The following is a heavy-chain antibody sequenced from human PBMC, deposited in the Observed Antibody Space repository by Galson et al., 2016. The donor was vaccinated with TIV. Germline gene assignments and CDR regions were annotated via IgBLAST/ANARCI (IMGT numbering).Heavy chain of an antibody. CDR2: ISNSGDYI. J-gene: IGHJ6*02. Sequence: SLRLSCAASGFTFSGHSMNWVRQAPGKGLEWVSSISNSGDYIYYSDSKKGRFTISRDNAKKSLYLQMHSLRAEDTAVYYCARIIGYWVGYYTMDVWGQGTTVTVSS. V-gene: IGHV3-21*01. CDR3: ARIIGYWVGYYTMDV. CDR1: GFTFSGHS. D-gene: IGHD2-8*02.